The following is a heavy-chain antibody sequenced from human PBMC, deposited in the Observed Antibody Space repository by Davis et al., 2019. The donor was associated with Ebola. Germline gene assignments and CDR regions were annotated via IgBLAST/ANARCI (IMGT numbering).Heavy chain of an antibody. CDR1: GGSLSNYV. Sequence: MPSETLSLTCTVSGGSLSNYVWSWIPQPPGKGLEWVVYMYYSGYTSYNPSLKSRVSMSLDTTKNQFSLKMTSVTAADTAVYYCARLARTALIDYHYFDIWGRGTLVTVSS. D-gene: IGHD2-21*02. CDR2: MYYSGYT. J-gene: IGHJ2*01. V-gene: IGHV4-59*01. CDR3: ARLARTALIDYHYFDI.